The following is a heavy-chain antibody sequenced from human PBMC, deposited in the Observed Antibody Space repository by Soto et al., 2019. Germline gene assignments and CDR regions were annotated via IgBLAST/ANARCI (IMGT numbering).Heavy chain of an antibody. D-gene: IGHD2-21*02. CDR2: IIPILGIA. CDR3: ATSLIRIAQVVTPAGGDY. CDR1: GGTFSSYT. J-gene: IGHJ4*02. Sequence: QVQLVQSGAEVKKPGSSVKVSCKASGGTFSSYTISWVRQAPGQGLEWMGRIIPILGIANYAQKFQGRVTITADKSTSTAYMELSSLRSEDTAVYYCATSLIRIAQVVTPAGGDYWGQGTLVTVSS. V-gene: IGHV1-69*02.